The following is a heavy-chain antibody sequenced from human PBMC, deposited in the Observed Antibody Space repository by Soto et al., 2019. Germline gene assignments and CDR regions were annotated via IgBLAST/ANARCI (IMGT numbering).Heavy chain of an antibody. CDR3: ASEYCGGDCYSAARYGMDV. J-gene: IGHJ6*02. D-gene: IGHD2-21*02. Sequence: ASVKVSCKASGYTFTSYAMHWVRQAPGQRLEWMGWVNAGNGNTKYSQKFQGRVTITRDTSASTAYMELSSLRSEDTAVYYCASEYCGGDCYSAARYGMDVWGQGTTVTVSS. CDR2: VNAGNGNT. CDR1: GYTFTSYA. V-gene: IGHV1-3*01.